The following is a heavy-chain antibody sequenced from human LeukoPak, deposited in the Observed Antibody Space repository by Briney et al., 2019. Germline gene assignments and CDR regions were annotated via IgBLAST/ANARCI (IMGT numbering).Heavy chain of an antibody. D-gene: IGHD2-8*01. CDR1: GGSISNTNW. J-gene: IGHJ4*02. CDR2: ISLTGLT. V-gene: IGHV4-4*02. Sequence: SGTLSLTCGVSGGSISNTNWWSWARQPPGQGLEWIGEISLTGLTHYNPSLESRVTVSLDKSKNQLSLNLTSVTAADTAVYYCSRENGAFSPFGYWGQGTLVTVLS. CDR3: SRENGAFSPFGY.